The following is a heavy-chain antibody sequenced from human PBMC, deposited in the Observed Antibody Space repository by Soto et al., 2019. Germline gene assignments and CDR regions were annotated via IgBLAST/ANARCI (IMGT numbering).Heavy chain of an antibody. D-gene: IGHD1-26*01. Sequence: EVLLLESGGGLVQPGGSLRLSCEASGFSFSSFAMNWVRQAPGKGLEWVSAIGDSGASTYYADSVKGRFTISRDNSRNTLYLQLNSLRAEDTAVYYCARGEELDVWGNGTTVTVSS. CDR3: ARGEELDV. V-gene: IGHV3-23*01. CDR2: IGDSGAST. J-gene: IGHJ6*04. CDR1: GFSFSSFA.